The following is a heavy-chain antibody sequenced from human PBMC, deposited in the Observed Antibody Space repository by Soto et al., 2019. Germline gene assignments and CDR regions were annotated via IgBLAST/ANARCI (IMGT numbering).Heavy chain of an antibody. D-gene: IGHD6-13*01. CDR2: IWYDGSNK. CDR3: ARERLEAAGTGPAFLDS. V-gene: IGHV3-33*01. J-gene: IGHJ4*02. Sequence: QVQLVESGGGGVQPGRSLRLSCAASGFTFSSYGMHWGRKARGKCLEWVAVIWYDGSNKYYSDSVKGRFTISRDNSKNTLFLQMHSLSAEDTAVDYCARERLEAAGTGPAFLDSWGQGTLVTFSS. CDR1: GFTFSSYG.